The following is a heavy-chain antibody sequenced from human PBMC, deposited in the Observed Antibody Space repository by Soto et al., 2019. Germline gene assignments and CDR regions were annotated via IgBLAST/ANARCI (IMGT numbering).Heavy chain of an antibody. CDR3: PRDHRVYSDIGVQYDS. D-gene: IGHD4-17*01. Sequence: QVQLVQSGAEVKKPGASVKVSCKASGYTFIDYGFSWVRQAPGQGLEWMGWISAYNGNTRNAQKFQGRLTMTRETAPTSADMELRSLRSDDTAVYYCPRDHRVYSDIGVQYDSWGQGTLDTVSS. J-gene: IGHJ4*02. V-gene: IGHV1-18*01. CDR1: GYTFIDYG. CDR2: ISAYNGNT.